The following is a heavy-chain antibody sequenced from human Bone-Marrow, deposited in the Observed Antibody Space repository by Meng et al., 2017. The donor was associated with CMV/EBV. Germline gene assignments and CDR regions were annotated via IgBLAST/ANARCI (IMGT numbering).Heavy chain of an antibody. CDR2: IRYDGSNK. Sequence: GGSLRLSCAASGFTFSSYGMHWVRQAPGKGLEWVAFIRYDGSNKYYADSVKGRFTISRDNSKNTLYLQMNSLRAEDTAVYYCAKVGPYYDFWSGYYFRDYYYYGMDVWGQGTTVTFSS. D-gene: IGHD3-3*01. V-gene: IGHV3-30*02. J-gene: IGHJ6*02. CDR1: GFTFSSYG. CDR3: AKVGPYYDFWSGYYFRDYYYYGMDV.